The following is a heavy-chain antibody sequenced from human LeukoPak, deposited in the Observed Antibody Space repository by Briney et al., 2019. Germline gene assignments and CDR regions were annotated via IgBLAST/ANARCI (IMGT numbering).Heavy chain of an antibody. CDR3: APGTPRFLEWNYFDY. Sequence: GGSLRLSCAASGFTFSSYAMSWVRQAPGKGLEWVAVISYDGSNKYYADSVKGRFTISRDNSKNTLYLQMNSLRAEDTAVYYCAPGTPRFLEWNYFDYWGQGTLVTVSS. CDR1: GFTFSSYA. J-gene: IGHJ4*02. CDR2: ISYDGSNK. D-gene: IGHD3-3*01. V-gene: IGHV3-30*03.